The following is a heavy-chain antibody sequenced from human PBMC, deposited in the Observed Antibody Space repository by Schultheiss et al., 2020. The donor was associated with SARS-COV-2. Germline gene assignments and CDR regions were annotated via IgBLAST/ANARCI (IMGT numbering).Heavy chain of an antibody. V-gene: IGHV3-30*19. D-gene: IGHD3-3*01. CDR2: ISYDGSNK. Sequence: GGSLRLSCAASGFTFSSYGMHWVRQAPGKGLEWVAVISYDGSNKYYADSVKGRFTISRDNSKNTLYLQMNSLRAEDTAVYYCARGCDYDFWSGYDCPFDYWGQGTLVTVSS. CDR3: ARGCDYDFWSGYDCPFDY. CDR1: GFTFSSYG. J-gene: IGHJ4*02.